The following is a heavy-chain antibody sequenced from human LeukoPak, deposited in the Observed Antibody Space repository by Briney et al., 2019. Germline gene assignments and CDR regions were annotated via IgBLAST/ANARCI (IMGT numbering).Heavy chain of an antibody. V-gene: IGHV4-4*07. D-gene: IGHD5-18*01. Sequence: SETLSLTCTVSGGSINSYYWGWIRQPAGKGLEWIGRIYTTGSTNYNPSLKSRVTISVDTSKNQFSLKLTYETAADTAMYFCPRAGYTFNYYSLDFWGQGTLVSVSS. J-gene: IGHJ4*02. CDR1: GGSINSYY. CDR2: IYTTGST. CDR3: PRAGYTFNYYSLDF.